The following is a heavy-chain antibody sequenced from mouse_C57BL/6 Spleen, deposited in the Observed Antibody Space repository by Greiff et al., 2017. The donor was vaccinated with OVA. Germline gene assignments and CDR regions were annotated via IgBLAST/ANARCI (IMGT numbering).Heavy chain of an antibody. J-gene: IGHJ2*01. CDR3: ARLGGNYYFDY. CDR2: INPSSGYT. D-gene: IGHD2-1*01. CDR1: GYTFTSYT. V-gene: IGHV1-4*01. Sequence: VQLVESGAELARPGASVKMSCKASGYTFTSYTMHWVKQRPGQGLEWIGYINPSSGYTKYNQKFKDKATLTADKSSSTAYMQLSSLTSEDSAVYYCARLGGNYYFDYWGQGTTLTVSS.